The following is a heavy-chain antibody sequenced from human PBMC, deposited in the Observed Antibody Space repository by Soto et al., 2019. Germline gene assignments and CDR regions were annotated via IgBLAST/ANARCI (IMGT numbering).Heavy chain of an antibody. CDR2: IIPIFGTA. V-gene: IGHV1-69*06. J-gene: IGHJ4*02. CDR1: GFTFSSYA. Sequence: QVQLVESGGGVVQPGRSLRLSCAASGFTFSSYAISWVRQAPGQGLEWMGGIIPIFGTANYAQKFQGRVTITADKSTSTAYMELSSLRSEDTAVYYCARDRDWGQGTLVTVSS. CDR3: ARDRD.